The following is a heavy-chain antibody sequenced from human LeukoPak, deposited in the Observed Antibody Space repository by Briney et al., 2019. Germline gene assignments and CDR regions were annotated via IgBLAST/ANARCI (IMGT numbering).Heavy chain of an antibody. J-gene: IGHJ4*02. V-gene: IGHV4-4*02. D-gene: IGHD6-13*01. CDR3: ARVDGAAGTAYFDY. Sequence: SETLSLTCAVSGGSISSSNWWSWVRQPPGKGLEWIGEIYHSGSTNYNPSLKSRVTISVDKSKNQSSLKLSSVTAADTAVYYCARVDGAAGTAYFDYWGQGTLVTVSS. CDR2: IYHSGST. CDR1: GGSISSSNW.